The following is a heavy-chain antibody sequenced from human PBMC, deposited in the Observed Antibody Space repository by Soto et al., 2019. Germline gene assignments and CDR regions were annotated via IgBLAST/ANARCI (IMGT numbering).Heavy chain of an antibody. J-gene: IGHJ4*02. D-gene: IGHD6-6*01. V-gene: IGHV4-38-2*02. Sequence: PSETLSLTCAVSGYSISSGYYWGWIRQSPGKGLEWIGSIYHSGSTYYNPSLKSRVTISVDTSKNQFSLKLSSVTAADTAVYYCAREDWYSSSSAVLGGVDYWGQGTLVTVSS. CDR1: GYSISSGYY. CDR2: IYHSGST. CDR3: AREDWYSSSSAVLGGVDY.